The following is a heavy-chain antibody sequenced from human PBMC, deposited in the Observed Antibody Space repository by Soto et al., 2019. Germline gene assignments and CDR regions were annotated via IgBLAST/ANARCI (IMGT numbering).Heavy chain of an antibody. D-gene: IGHD2-15*01. J-gene: IGHJ6*02. V-gene: IGHV1-69*01. CDR1: GGTFSSYA. CDR2: IIPIFGTA. CDR3: ARDLKDIVVVVXATPYYYYYGMDV. Sequence: QVQLVQSGAEVKKPGSSVKVSCKASGGTFSSYAISWVRQAPGQGLEWMGGIIPIFGTANYAQKFQGRVTITADESTSTAYMELSSLRSEDTAVYYCARDLKDIVVVVXATPYYYYYGMDVWGQGTTVTVSS.